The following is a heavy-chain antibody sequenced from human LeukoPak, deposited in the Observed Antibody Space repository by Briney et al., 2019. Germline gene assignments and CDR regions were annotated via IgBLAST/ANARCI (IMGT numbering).Heavy chain of an antibody. V-gene: IGHV7-4-1*02. Sequence: ASVKVSCKASGYTFTSYAMNWVRQAPGQGLEWMGWINTNTGNPTYAQGFTGRFVFSLDTSVSTAYLQISSLKAEDTAVYYCARTYSSGWYQFAFDIWGQGTMVTVSS. CDR3: ARTYSSGWYQFAFDI. CDR1: GYTFTSYA. CDR2: INTNTGNP. D-gene: IGHD6-19*01. J-gene: IGHJ3*02.